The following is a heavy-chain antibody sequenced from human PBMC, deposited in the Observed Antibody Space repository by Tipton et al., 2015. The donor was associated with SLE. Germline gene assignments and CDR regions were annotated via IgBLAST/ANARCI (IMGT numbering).Heavy chain of an antibody. CDR1: GGSISSGSYY. V-gene: IGHV4-39*07. J-gene: IGHJ4*02. Sequence: TLSLTCTVSGGSISSGSYYWGWIRHPPGKGLEWIGSIYYSGSTNYNPSLKSRVTISVDTSKNQFSLKLSSVTAADTAVYYCARGLASDFWSGYPGYYFDYWGQGTLVTVSS. D-gene: IGHD3-3*01. CDR3: ARGLASDFWSGYPGYYFDY. CDR2: IYYSGST.